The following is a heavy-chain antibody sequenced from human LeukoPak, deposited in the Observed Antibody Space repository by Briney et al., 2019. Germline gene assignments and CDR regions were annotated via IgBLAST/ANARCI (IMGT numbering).Heavy chain of an antibody. J-gene: IGHJ6*02. CDR1: GFTFSSYG. V-gene: IGHV3-30*18. CDR2: ISFDASNK. CDR3: AKYRVVTSNYYNNAMDV. Sequence: GRSLRLSCAASGFTFSSYGMHWVRQAPGKGLEWVAVISFDASNKYYADSVKGRFTISRDNSKNTLYLQMNSLRAEDTAVYYCAKYRVVTSNYYNNAMDVWGQGTTVTVSS. D-gene: IGHD3-22*01.